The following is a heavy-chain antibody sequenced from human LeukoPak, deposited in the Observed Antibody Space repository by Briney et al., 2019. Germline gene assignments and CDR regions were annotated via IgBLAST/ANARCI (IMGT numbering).Heavy chain of an antibody. D-gene: IGHD3-10*01. CDR2: IHSSGST. J-gene: IGHJ6*02. CDR3: ARATYGGTGWVRGVTLYGVDV. Sequence: PSETLSLTCSVSDGYISNYYLSWIRQPAGKRLEWIGRIHSSGSTSYNPSLKSRVTMSIDTSQSQFSLKLSSVTAADTAVYYCARATYGGTGWVRGVTLYGVDVWGQGTTVTVSS. V-gene: IGHV4-4*07. CDR1: DGYISNYY.